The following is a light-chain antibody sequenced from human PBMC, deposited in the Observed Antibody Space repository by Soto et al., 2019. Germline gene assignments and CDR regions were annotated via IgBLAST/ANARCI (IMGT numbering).Light chain of an antibody. CDR1: QSVSSSY. CDR3: QQYGSSPYT. CDR2: GAS. Sequence: EIVLTQSPGTLSLSPGERATLSCRASQSVSSSYLAWYQQKPGQAPRLLIYGASSRANGIPERFSGSGSGTDVTLNISRLEPEDFAVYYCQQYGSSPYTFGQGTKLEIK. J-gene: IGKJ2*01. V-gene: IGKV3-20*01.